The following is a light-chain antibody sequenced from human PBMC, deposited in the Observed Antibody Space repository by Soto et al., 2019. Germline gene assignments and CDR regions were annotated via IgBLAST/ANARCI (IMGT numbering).Light chain of an antibody. CDR1: SNDVGGYDY. CDR2: DVT. J-gene: IGLJ2*01. V-gene: IGLV2-14*03. Sequence: QSVLAQPASVSGSPGQSISISCTGTSNDVGGYDYVSWYQHHPGKAPKLMIYDVTNRPSGVSDRFSGSKSGNTASLTISGLQAEDEADYYCSSYTSITTVIFGGGTKLTVL. CDR3: SSYTSITTVI.